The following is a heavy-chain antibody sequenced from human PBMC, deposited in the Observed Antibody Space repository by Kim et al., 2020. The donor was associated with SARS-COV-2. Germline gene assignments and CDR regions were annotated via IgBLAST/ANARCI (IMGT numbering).Heavy chain of an antibody. Sequence: GGSLRLSCAASGFTFSSYWMHWVRQAPGKGLVWVSRINSDGSSTSYADSVKGRFTISRDNAKNTLYLQMNSLRAEDTAVYYCASEDHPPVGRGYSYGYGYGMDVWGQGTTVTVSS. J-gene: IGHJ6*02. D-gene: IGHD5-18*01. CDR3: ASEDHPPVGRGYSYGYGYGMDV. V-gene: IGHV3-74*01. CDR2: INSDGSST. CDR1: GFTFSSYW.